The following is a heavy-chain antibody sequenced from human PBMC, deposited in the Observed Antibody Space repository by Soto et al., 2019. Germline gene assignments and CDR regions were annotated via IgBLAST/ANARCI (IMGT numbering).Heavy chain of an antibody. Sequence: QVQLQESGPGLVKPSETLSLTCTVSGGSISSYYWSWIRQPPGKGLEWIGYIYYSGSTNYNPSLKSRVTISVDTSKNQFSLKLTSVTAADTAVYYCARLRPGYDILNGYYKLFDYWGQGTLVTVSS. CDR1: GGSISSYY. J-gene: IGHJ4*02. V-gene: IGHV4-59*08. CDR2: IYYSGST. D-gene: IGHD3-9*01. CDR3: ARLRPGYDILNGYYKLFDY.